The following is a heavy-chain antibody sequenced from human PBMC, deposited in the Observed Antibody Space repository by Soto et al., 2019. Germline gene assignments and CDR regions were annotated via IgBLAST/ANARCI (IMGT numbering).Heavy chain of an antibody. Sequence: QVQLVQSGAEVKKPGSSVKVSCKASGGTFSSNAISWVRQAPGQGLEWMGGIIPIFGSTNYAQKFQGRVTITAXXSXSXXYMELSSLRSEDTAVYYCGRDLGPGDLWSGSGMDVWGQGTTVTVSS. CDR3: GRDLGPGDLWSGSGMDV. CDR2: IIPIFGST. D-gene: IGHD3-3*01. J-gene: IGHJ6*02. V-gene: IGHV1-69*14. CDR1: GGTFSSNA.